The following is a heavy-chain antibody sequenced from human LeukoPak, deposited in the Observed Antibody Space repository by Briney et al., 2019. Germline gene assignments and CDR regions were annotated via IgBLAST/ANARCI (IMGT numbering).Heavy chain of an antibody. CDR1: GFTFGSNS. CDR3: AIHRASAEMGMGS. V-gene: IGHV3-21*01. CDR2: ISSSTSYI. D-gene: IGHD5-24*01. J-gene: IGHJ5*02. Sequence: GGSLRLSCAASGFTFGSNSMNWVRQAPGKGLEWVSCISSSTSYIYYADSVRGRFTISRDNARNSLYLQMNSLRVEDTGVYYCAIHRASAEMGMGSWGQGALVIVSS.